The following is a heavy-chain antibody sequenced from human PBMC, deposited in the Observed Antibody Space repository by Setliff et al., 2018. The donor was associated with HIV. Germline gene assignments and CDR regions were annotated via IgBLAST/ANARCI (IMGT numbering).Heavy chain of an antibody. D-gene: IGHD5-12*01. V-gene: IGHV3-30*04. Sequence: AGSLRLSCAVSGFTFSSYTMHWVRQAPGKGLEWVAVFSSDGSTKFYADYVKGRFTISRDNSKNTLYLQMNSLRPDDTAVYYCARQILRGVWLTDYWGQGTLVTVSS. J-gene: IGHJ4*02. CDR3: ARQILRGVWLTDY. CDR1: GFTFSSYT. CDR2: FSSDGSTK.